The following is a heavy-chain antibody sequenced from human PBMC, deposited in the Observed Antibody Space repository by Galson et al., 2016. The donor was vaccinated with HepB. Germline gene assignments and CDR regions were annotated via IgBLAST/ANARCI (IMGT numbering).Heavy chain of an antibody. Sequence: SLRLSCAASEFTFSSYAMSWVRQAPGKRLEWVSAISGRARSTNYADSVKGRFTIARDNSKNTLYLQMNSLRAEDTAVYYCARERPDIAVAAFDYLGQGTLVTVSS. J-gene: IGHJ4*02. V-gene: IGHV3-23*01. D-gene: IGHD6-19*01. CDR1: EFTFSSYA. CDR2: ISGRARST. CDR3: ARERPDIAVAAFDY.